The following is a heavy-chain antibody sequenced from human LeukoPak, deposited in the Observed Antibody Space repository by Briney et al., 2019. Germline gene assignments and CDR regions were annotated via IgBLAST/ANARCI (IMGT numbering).Heavy chain of an antibody. CDR2: INPSGGST. V-gene: IGHV1-46*01. CDR1: GYTFTSYY. J-gene: IGHJ4*02. CDR3: ATTSSGWHYFDY. Sequence: VASVKVSCKASGYTFTSYYMHWVRQAPGQGLEWMGIINPSGGSTSYAQKFQGRVTMTRDTSTSTVYMELSSLRSEDTAVYYCATTSSGWHYFDYWGQGTLVTVSS. D-gene: IGHD6-19*01.